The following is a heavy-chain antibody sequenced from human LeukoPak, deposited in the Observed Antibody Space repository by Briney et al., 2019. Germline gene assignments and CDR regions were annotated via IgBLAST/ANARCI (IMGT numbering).Heavy chain of an antibody. Sequence: ASVKVSCKASGGTFSSYTISWVRQAPGQGLEWMGRIIPILGIANYAQKFQGRVTITADKSTSTAYMELSSLRSEDTAVYYCARDQNDYGDLYAFDIWGQGTMVTVSS. CDR3: ARDQNDYGDLYAFDI. J-gene: IGHJ3*02. D-gene: IGHD4-17*01. CDR1: GGTFSSYT. CDR2: IIPILGIA. V-gene: IGHV1-69*02.